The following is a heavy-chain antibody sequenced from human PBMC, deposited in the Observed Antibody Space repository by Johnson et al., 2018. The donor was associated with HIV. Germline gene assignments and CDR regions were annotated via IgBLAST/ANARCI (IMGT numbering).Heavy chain of an antibody. CDR1: GFTFSSYG. J-gene: IGHJ3*02. CDR3: AREVGNAGAFDI. Sequence: VQLVESGGGVVQPGGSLRLSCAASGFTFSSYGMHWVRQAPGKGLEWVAFIRYDGSNKYYADSVKGRFTISRDNSKNTLHLQMNSLRAEDTAVYYCAREVGNAGAFDIWGQGTMVTVSS. V-gene: IGHV3-30*02. CDR2: IRYDGSNK. D-gene: IGHD1-26*01.